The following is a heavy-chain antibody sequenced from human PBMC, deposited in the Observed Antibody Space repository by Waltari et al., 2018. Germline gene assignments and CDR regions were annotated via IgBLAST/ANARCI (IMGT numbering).Heavy chain of an antibody. V-gene: IGHV3-74*01. CDR2: INSDGSDT. CDR3: TRDSPSWI. CDR1: GFAFSSFW. Sequence: EGQLVESGGGLVQPGGSLKLSCAASGFAFSSFWMHWVRQVPGQGLVWGSRINSDGSDTSYADSVRGRFTVARDNAKKMVYLQMKSLRAEDTAIYYCTRDSPSWIWGQGTMVSVSS. J-gene: IGHJ3*02.